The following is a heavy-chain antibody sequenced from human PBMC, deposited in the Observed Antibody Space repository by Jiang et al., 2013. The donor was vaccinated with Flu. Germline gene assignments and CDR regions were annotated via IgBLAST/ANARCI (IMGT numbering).Heavy chain of an antibody. CDR2: INHSGTT. V-gene: IGHV4-34*01. CDR1: GGSFSGYY. Sequence: LLKPSETLSLTCAVYGGSFSGYYWSWIRQPPEKGLEWIGEINHSGTTNYNPSLKSRVTISVDTSKNQFSLKLSSVAAADTAVYYCARGHYYDSSGYAGVNWFDPGAREPWSPSP. D-gene: IGHD3-22*01. J-gene: IGHJ5*02. CDR3: ARGHYYDSSGYAGVNWFDP.